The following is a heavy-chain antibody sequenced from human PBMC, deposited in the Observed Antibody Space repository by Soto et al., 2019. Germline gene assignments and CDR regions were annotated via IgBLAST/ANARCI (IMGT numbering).Heavy chain of an antibody. J-gene: IGHJ6*02. CDR1: GGSISSGGYH. D-gene: IGHD3-3*01. Sequence: QVQLQESGPGLVKPSQTLSLTCTVSGGSISSGGYHCNWIRQRPGQGLEWIGYVFYSGSTYYNPSLKGRLSMSVDTSKNQFSLKLRSVTAADTAVYYCARALGGVSASGMDVWGQGTTVTVSS. V-gene: IGHV4-31*03. CDR3: ARALGGVSASGMDV. CDR2: VFYSGST.